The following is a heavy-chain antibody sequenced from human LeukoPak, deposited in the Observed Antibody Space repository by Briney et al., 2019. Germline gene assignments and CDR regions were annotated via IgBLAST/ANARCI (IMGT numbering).Heavy chain of an antibody. CDR1: GYTFTGYY. D-gene: IGHD3-22*01. CDR2: INPNSGGT. Sequence: ASVKVSCKASGYTFTGYYMHWVRQAPGQGLEWMGWINPNSGGTNYAQKFQGRVTMTRDTSISTAYMELNRLRSDDTAVYYCATPDYYDSSATPFDIWGQGTMVTVSS. CDR3: ATPDYYDSSATPFDI. V-gene: IGHV1-2*02. J-gene: IGHJ3*02.